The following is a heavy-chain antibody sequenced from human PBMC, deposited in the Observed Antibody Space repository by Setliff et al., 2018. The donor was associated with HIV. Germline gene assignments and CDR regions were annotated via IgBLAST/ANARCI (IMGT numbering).Heavy chain of an antibody. J-gene: IGHJ4*02. CDR2: INHSGST. Sequence: SETLSLTCTVSGGSISSYYWSWIRQPPGKGLEWIGEINHSGSTNYNPSLKSRVTISVDTSKNQFSLKLSSVTAADTAVYYCARGECSGGSCYPPDYWGQGTLVTVSS. V-gene: IGHV4-34*01. CDR1: GGSISSYY. CDR3: ARGECSGGSCYPPDY. D-gene: IGHD2-15*01.